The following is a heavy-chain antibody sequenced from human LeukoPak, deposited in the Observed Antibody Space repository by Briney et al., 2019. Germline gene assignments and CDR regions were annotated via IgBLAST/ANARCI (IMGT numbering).Heavy chain of an antibody. V-gene: IGHV3-23*01. Sequence: GRSLRLSCAASGYTFSTYGMHWVRQAPGKGLEWVSAISGSGGSTYYADSVKGRFTISRDNSKNTLYLQMNSLRAGDTAVYYCAKGDTTVTTHYFDYWGQGTLVTVSS. CDR1: GYTFSTYG. CDR3: AKGDTTVTTHYFDY. CDR2: ISGSGGST. D-gene: IGHD4-17*01. J-gene: IGHJ4*02.